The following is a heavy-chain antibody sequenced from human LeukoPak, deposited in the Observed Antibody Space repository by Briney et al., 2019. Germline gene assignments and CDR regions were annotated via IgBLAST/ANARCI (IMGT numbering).Heavy chain of an antibody. V-gene: IGHV3-30-3*01. D-gene: IGHD6-19*01. J-gene: IGHJ6*02. CDR1: GFTFSSFT. CDR3: AVLGRWLAPDYYYYGMDV. Sequence: GGSLRLSCAASGFTFSSFTMHWVRQAPGKGLRWMAVISSDGSNKYYADSVKGRFTISRDNSKNTLYLQMNSLRAEDTAVYYCAVLGRWLAPDYYYYGMDVWGQGTTVTVSS. CDR2: ISSDGSNK.